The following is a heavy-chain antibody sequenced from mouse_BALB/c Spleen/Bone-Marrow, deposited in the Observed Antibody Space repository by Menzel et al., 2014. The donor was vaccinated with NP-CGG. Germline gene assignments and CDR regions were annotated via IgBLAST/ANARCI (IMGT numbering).Heavy chain of an antibody. D-gene: IGHD1-1*01. J-gene: IGHJ1*01. CDR3: ARWNYYGSLYWYFDV. CDR1: GYTFTSYW. CDR2: INPSNGRT. V-gene: IGHV1S81*02. Sequence: VQLQQSGAELVKPGASVKLSCKASGYTFTSYWMHWVKQRPGQGLEWIGEINPSNGRTNYNEKFKSKATLTVDKSSSTAYMQLSSLTSEDSAVYYCARWNYYGSLYWYFDVWGVGTTVTVSS.